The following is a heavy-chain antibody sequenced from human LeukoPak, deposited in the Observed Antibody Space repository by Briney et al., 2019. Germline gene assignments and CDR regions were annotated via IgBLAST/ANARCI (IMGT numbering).Heavy chain of an antibody. CDR1: GYSITSGYY. CDR3: AKGSYYIRLAYYYYMDV. CDR2: IYHSGDT. Sequence: PSETLSLTCIVSGYSITSGYYWGWIRQPPGKGLEWIGSIYHSGDTYYNPSLKSRVTISVDTSKNQFSLKLDSVTAADTAVYYCAKGSYYIRLAYYYYMDVWGKGTTVTVSS. D-gene: IGHD2/OR15-2a*01. J-gene: IGHJ6*03. V-gene: IGHV4-38-2*02.